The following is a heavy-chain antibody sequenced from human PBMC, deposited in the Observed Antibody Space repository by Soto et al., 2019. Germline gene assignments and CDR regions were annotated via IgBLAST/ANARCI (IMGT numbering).Heavy chain of an antibody. J-gene: IGHJ4*01. CDR2: IYYSGST. D-gene: IGHD3-22*01. CDR3: ARDTYYKDSSGYYFEY. V-gene: IGHV4-59*01. CDR1: CGSISSDY. Sequence: SETLSLTCTVSCGSISSDYWSWIRQPPGKGLEWIGYIYYSGSTNYNPSLKSRVTISVDTSKNQFSLKLSSVTAADTAVYYCARDTYYKDSSGYYFEYWGHATLVT.